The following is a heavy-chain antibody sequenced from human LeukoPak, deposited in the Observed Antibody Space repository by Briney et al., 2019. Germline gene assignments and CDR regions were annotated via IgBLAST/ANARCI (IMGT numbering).Heavy chain of an antibody. CDR2: IKQDGSEK. D-gene: IGHD3-22*01. Sequence: GGSLRLSCAASTFAFNTYWMSWVRKAPGKGLEWVANIKQDGSEKYYVDSVKGRFTISRDNAKNSLYLQMTSLRAEDTAVYYCARGGIFNPYELWGQGTLVTVSS. V-gene: IGHV3-7*01. CDR1: TFAFNTYW. CDR3: ARGGIFNPYEL. J-gene: IGHJ4*02.